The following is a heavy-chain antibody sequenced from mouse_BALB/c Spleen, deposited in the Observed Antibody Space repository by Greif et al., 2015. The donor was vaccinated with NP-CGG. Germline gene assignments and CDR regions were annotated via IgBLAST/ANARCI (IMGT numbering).Heavy chain of an antibody. CDR3: ARYGGNYLYYFDY. D-gene: IGHD2-1*01. V-gene: IGHV3-8*02. J-gene: IGHJ2*01. CDR2: ISYSGST. Sequence: EVKLVESGPSLVKPPQTLSLTCSVTGDSITSGYWNWIRKFPGNKLEYMGYISYSGSTYYNPSLKSRISITRDTSKNQYYLQLNSVTTEDTATYYCARYGGNYLYYFDYWGQGTTLTVSS. CDR1: GDSITSGY.